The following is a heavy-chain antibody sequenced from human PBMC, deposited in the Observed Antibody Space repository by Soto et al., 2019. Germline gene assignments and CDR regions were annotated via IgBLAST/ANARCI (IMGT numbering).Heavy chain of an antibody. V-gene: IGHV4-31*03. Sequence: PSETLSLTCTVSGGSINSGGYYWSWIRQHPGKGLEWIGYINYSGSTNYNPSLKSRITISRDTSKNQFSLKLSSVTAADTAVYYCARNYYNSKGYGYSGQGTMVTVSS. CDR2: INYSGST. J-gene: IGHJ4*02. CDR3: ARNYYNSKGYGY. D-gene: IGHD3-22*01. CDR1: GGSINSGGYY.